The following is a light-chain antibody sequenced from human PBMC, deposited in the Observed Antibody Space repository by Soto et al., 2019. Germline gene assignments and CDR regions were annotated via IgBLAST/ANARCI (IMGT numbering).Light chain of an antibody. CDR3: QQAASFPIT. V-gene: IGKV1-12*01. Sequence: DIQMTQSPSYVSASVGDRVTITCRASQGIKNWLAWYQQKPGKAPNLLIYTGSSLQSGVPSRFSGSGSGTDFTLTINSLQPEDFANYYCQQAASFPITFGQGTRLEIK. CDR1: QGIKNW. CDR2: TGS. J-gene: IGKJ5*01.